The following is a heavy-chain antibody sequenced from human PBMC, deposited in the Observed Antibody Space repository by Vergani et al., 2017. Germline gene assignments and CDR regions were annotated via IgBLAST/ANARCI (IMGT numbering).Heavy chain of an antibody. CDR2: IIPILGIA. V-gene: IGHV1-69*09. CDR1: GYTFTSYY. J-gene: IGHJ6*02. CDR3: AISSPGDYYYYGMDV. D-gene: IGHD6-13*01. Sequence: QVQLVQSGAEVKKPGASVKVSCKASGYTFTSYYMHWVRQAPGQGLEWMGRIIPILGIANYAQKFQGRVTITADKSTSTAYMELSSLRSEDTAVYYCAISSPGDYYYYGMDVWGQGTTVTVSS.